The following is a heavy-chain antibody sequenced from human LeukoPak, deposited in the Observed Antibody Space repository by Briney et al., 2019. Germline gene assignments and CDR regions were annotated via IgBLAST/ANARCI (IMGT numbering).Heavy chain of an antibody. D-gene: IGHD6-19*01. CDR2: INTNTGNP. V-gene: IGHV7-4-1*02. Sequence: GASVKVSCKASGYTFTSYAMNWVRQAPGQGLEWMGWINTNTGNPTYAQGFTGRFVFSLDTSVSTAYLQISSLKAEDTAVYYCARDPAQWLDVLGYYYYGMDVWGQGTTVTVSS. CDR1: GYTFTSYA. J-gene: IGHJ6*02. CDR3: ARDPAQWLDVLGYYYYGMDV.